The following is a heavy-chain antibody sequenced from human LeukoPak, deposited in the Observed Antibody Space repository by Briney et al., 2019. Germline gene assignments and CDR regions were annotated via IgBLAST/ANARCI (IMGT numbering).Heavy chain of an antibody. CDR2: IISILGIA. J-gene: IGHJ4*02. CDR3: AEEGYFDY. Sequence: SVKVSCKASGGTFSSYAISWVRQAPGQGLEWMGRIISILGIANYAQKFQGRVTITADKSTSTAYMELSSLRSEDTAVYYCAEEGYFDYWGQGTLVTVSS. V-gene: IGHV1-69*04. CDR1: GGTFSSYA.